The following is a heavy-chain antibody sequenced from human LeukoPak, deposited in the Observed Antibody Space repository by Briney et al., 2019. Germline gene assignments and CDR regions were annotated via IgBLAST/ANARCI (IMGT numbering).Heavy chain of an antibody. CDR1: GFTVSSNY. CDR3: ARRGLEGYSSSWSFDY. J-gene: IGHJ4*02. CDR2: IYSGGST. Sequence: GGSLRLSCAASGFTVSSNYMSWVRQAPGKGLEWVSVIYSGGSTYYADSVKGRFTISRDNSKNTLYLQMNSLRAEDTAVYYCARRGLEGYSSSWSFDYWGQGTLVTVPS. D-gene: IGHD6-13*01. V-gene: IGHV3-53*01.